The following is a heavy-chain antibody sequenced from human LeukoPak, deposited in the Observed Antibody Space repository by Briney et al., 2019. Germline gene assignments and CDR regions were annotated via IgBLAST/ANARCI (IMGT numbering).Heavy chain of an antibody. CDR2: IYHSGST. D-gene: IGHD3-3*01. V-gene: IGHV4-4*02. CDR1: GGSISSSNW. J-gene: IGHJ5*02. CDR3: ARSGYYTGLWFDP. Sequence: PSGTLSLTCAVSGGSISSSNWWSWVRQPPGEGLEWIGEIYHSGSTNYNPSLKSRVTISVDTSKNQFSLKLSSVTAADTAVYYCARSGYYTGLWFDPWGQGTLVTVSS.